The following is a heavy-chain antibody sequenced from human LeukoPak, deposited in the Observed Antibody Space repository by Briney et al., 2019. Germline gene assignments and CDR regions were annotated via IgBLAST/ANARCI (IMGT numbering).Heavy chain of an antibody. CDR3: AKDTSRYTSGSTNFDY. J-gene: IGHJ4*02. D-gene: IGHD6-19*01. CDR2: ISGSGGGT. CDR1: GFTFSSYT. V-gene: IGHV3-23*01. Sequence: GGSLRLSCAASGFTFSSYTMSWVRQAPGKGLEWVSGISGSGGGTDYADSVKGRFTISRDNSKNTLYLQVNSLRAEDTAVYFCAKDTSRYTSGSTNFDYWGQGTLVTVSS.